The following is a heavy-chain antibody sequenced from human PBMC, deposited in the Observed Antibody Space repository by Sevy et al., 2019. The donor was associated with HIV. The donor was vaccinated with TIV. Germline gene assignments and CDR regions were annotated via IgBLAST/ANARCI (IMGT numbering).Heavy chain of an antibody. V-gene: IGHV3-13*05. CDR1: GFTFSSYD. D-gene: IGHD5-12*01. CDR2: VGPAGDQ. J-gene: IGHJ6*02. Sequence: GGSLRLSCVAAGFTFSSYDMHWVRQVTGKGLEWISGVGPAGDQFYPGSVKGLFTISRENAKNSFYLQMNNLRAGDTAVYYCARSGGYSDYGMDVWGQGTTVTVSS. CDR3: ARSGGYSDYGMDV.